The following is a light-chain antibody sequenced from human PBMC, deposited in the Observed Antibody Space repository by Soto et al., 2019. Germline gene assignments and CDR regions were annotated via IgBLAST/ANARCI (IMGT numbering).Light chain of an antibody. CDR2: AAS. J-gene: IGKJ5*01. V-gene: IGKV1-9*01. CDR1: QGISSY. CDR3: QQLNSYPPT. Sequence: IQLTQSASSLSASVGDRVTITCRASQGISSYLAWYQQKPGKAPKLLIYAASTLQSGVPSRSSGSGSGTDFTLTISSLQPEDFATYYCQQLNSYPPTFGQGTRLAIK.